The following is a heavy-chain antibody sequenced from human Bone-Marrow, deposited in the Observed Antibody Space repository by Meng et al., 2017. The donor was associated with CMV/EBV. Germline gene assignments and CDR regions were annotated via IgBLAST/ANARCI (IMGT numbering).Heavy chain of an antibody. CDR1: GGTFSSSS. CDR3: AREGQYYYSYYGMDV. CDR2: IIPIIVTA. V-gene: IGHV1-69*06. Sequence: SVKVPCKASGGTFSSSSISWVRQAPGQGLEWMGGIIPIIVTATYAQKFEGRVTITVDKSATTAHMEMRSLTSEDTAVYYCAREGQYYYSYYGMDVWGQGTTVTVSS. J-gene: IGHJ6*02.